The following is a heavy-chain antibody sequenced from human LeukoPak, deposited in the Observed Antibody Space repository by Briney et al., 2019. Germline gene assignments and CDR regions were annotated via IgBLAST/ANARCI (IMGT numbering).Heavy chain of an antibody. V-gene: IGHV3-7*01. D-gene: IGHD5-18*01. Sequence: PGGSLRLSCAASGFTFSSYWMGWVRQAPGKGLEWVANIKQDGSEKYYVDSVKGRFTISRDNAKNSLYLQMNSLRAEDTAVYYCARGGYNYGDNWFDPWGQGTLVTVSS. J-gene: IGHJ5*02. CDR2: IKQDGSEK. CDR1: GFTFSSYW. CDR3: ARGGYNYGDNWFDP.